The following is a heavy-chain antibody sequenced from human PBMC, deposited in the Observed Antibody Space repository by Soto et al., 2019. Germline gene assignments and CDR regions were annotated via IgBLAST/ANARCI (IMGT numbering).Heavy chain of an antibody. D-gene: IGHD3-3*02. V-gene: IGHV3-23*01. CDR2: IGGGDDI. CDR3: AKDSISYNGIYDAFDV. CDR1: GFTFSNYA. Sequence: PGGSLRLSCEASGFTFSNYAMAWVRQTPGEGPEWVSTIGGGDDIFYAESVKGRFIISRDDSRSTMYLQMDNLRVEDMAIYFCAKDSISYNGIYDAFDVWGQGTVVTVSS. J-gene: IGHJ3*01.